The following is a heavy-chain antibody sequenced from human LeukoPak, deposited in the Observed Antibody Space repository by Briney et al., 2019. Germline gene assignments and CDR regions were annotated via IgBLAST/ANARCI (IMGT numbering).Heavy chain of an antibody. D-gene: IGHD3-10*01. CDR2: IKQDGSDK. CDR1: GFTFNTYW. Sequence: PGGSLRLSCVASGFTFNTYWMNWVRQAPGKGLEWVANIKQDGSDKYYVDSVKGRFTISRDNAKNSLFLHMNSLRAEDTAVYYCARGHYGLDYWGQGTLVTVSS. V-gene: IGHV3-7*03. J-gene: IGHJ4*02. CDR3: ARGHYGLDY.